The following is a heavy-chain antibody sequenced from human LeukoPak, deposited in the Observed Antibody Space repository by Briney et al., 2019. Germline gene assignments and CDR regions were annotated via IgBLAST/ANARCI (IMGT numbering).Heavy chain of an antibody. J-gene: IGHJ4*02. V-gene: IGHV3-23*01. CDR2: IRESGEST. CDR1: GFTFSSYA. CDR3: ASPTLTTVNSGY. D-gene: IGHD4-17*01. Sequence: GGSLRLSCAASGFTFSSYAMSWVRQAPGKGLEWVSAIRESGESTYYADSVKGRFTISRDNSRNMLYLQMNSLRAEDTAVYYCASPTLTTVNSGYWGQGTLVTVSS.